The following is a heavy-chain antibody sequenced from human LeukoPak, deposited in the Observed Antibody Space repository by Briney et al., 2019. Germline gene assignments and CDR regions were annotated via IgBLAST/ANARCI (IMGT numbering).Heavy chain of an antibody. J-gene: IGHJ3*02. CDR2: IGSSGSTI. CDR3: VRDRTAHCEGSCYCAFDI. D-gene: IGHD2-21*02. V-gene: IGHV3-48*01. Sequence: GVSLRLSCAAFGFTFSSYSMNWVRQAPGKGLKWVSYIGSSGSTIHYADSVKGRFTTSRDTAQKSLYLQMNSLRAEDTAVYYCVRDRTAHCEGSCYCAFDIWGQGTMVTVSS. CDR1: GFTFSSYS.